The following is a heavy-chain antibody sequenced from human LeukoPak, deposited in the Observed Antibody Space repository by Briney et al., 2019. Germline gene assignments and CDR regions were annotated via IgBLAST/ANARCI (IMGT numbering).Heavy chain of an antibody. CDR3: ARGDDILVPLRS. Sequence: ASVSVSYTPSEYTFTAYYMHWVRQAPGQGLEWMGWINPNSGGTNYAQKFQGRVTMTRDTSISTAYMELSRLRSDDTAVYYCARGDDILVPLRSWGQGTLATVSS. CDR2: INPNSGGT. D-gene: IGHD3-9*01. CDR1: EYTFTAYY. J-gene: IGHJ4*02. V-gene: IGHV1-2*02.